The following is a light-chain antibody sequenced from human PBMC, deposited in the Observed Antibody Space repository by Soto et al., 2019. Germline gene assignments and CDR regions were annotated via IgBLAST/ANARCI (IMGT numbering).Light chain of an antibody. J-gene: IGKJ1*01. CDR2: KAS. CDR1: QSISSW. CDR3: QNYSSYSRT. Sequence: DIQMTQSPSTLSASVGDRVTITCRASQSISSWLAWYQQKPGKAPKLLIYKASSIESGVPSRFSGNGFGTEFTLTISGLQADDFATYYCQNYSSYSRTFGQGTKVDIK. V-gene: IGKV1-5*03.